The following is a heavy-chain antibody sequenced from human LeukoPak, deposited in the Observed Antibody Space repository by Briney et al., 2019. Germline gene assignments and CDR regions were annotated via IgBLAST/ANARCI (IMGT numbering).Heavy chain of an antibody. CDR2: ISYDGSNK. CDR1: GFAFSSYG. Sequence: GGSLRLSCAASGFAFSSYGMHWVRQAPGKGLEWVAVISYDGSNKYYADSVKGRFTISGDNSKNTLYLQMNSLRAEDTAVYYCAKDRDYGDYVYFDLWGRGTLVTVSS. J-gene: IGHJ2*01. CDR3: AKDRDYGDYVYFDL. D-gene: IGHD4-17*01. V-gene: IGHV3-30*18.